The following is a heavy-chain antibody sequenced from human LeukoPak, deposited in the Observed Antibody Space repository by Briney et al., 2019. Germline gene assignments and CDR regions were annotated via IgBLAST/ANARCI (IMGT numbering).Heavy chain of an antibody. D-gene: IGHD1-26*01. V-gene: IGHV4-39*01. CDR2: IYSSGTT. CDR1: GGSIGSSSYY. J-gene: IGHJ4*02. CDR3: ATIHHYQKVGEY. Sequence: PSETLSLTCTVSGGSIGSSSYYWGWIRPPPGKGLECIGSIYSSGTTYYNPSLKSRITISVDTSKNQFSLKLSSVTAADTAVYHCATIHHYQKVGEYWGQGPGVSVP.